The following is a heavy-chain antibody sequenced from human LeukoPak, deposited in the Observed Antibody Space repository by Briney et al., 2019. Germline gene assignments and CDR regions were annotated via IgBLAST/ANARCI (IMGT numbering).Heavy chain of an antibody. V-gene: IGHV3-21*01. J-gene: IGHJ6*03. CDR2: ISSSSSYI. D-gene: IGHD6-6*01. CDR3: ASPNPRIAARPYYYYYMDV. CDR1: GFTFSSYS. Sequence: KPGGSLRLSCAASGFTFSSYSVNWVRQAPGKGLEWVSSISSSSSYIYYADSVKGRFTISRDNAKNSLYLQMNSLRAEDTAVYYCASPNPRIAARPYYYYYMDVWGKGTTVTVSS.